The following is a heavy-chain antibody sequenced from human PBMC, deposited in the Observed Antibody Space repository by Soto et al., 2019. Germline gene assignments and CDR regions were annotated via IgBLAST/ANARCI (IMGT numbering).Heavy chain of an antibody. J-gene: IGHJ6*02. D-gene: IGHD2-2*01. Sequence: ASVKVSCKASGYTFTNYYMYWVRQAPGQGLEWTGIINPSAGSTSYAQKFQGRATMTRDTSTSTVYMELSSLRSEDTAVYYCAGEASPSHNYGMGVWGQGTTVTVSS. CDR2: INPSAGST. CDR1: GYTFTNYY. V-gene: IGHV1-46*01. CDR3: AGEASPSHNYGMGV.